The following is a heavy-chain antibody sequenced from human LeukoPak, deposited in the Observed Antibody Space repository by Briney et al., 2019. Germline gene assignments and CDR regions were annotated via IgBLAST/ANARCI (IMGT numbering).Heavy chain of an antibody. CDR1: GFTVSGNY. CDR3: ARSKGGITMIRGVPYYIDV. Sequence: PGGSLRLSCAGSGFTVSGNYMSWVRQAPGKGMKWVSIIYSGGGTYYADSVKGRFTISRDTSKNTRYLQMNSLRAEDTAVYYCARSKGGITMIRGVPYYIDVWGKGTTVTVSS. V-gene: IGHV3-53*01. J-gene: IGHJ6*03. CDR2: IYSGGGT. D-gene: IGHD3-10*01.